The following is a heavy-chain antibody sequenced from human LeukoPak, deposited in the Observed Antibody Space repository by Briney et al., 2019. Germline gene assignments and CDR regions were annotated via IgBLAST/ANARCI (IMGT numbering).Heavy chain of an antibody. J-gene: IGHJ4*02. V-gene: IGHV1-46*01. Sequence: ASVKVSCKASGYTFTSYYMHWVRQAPGQGLEWMGIINPSGGSTSYAQKFQGRVTMTRDTSTSTVYMELSSLRSEDTAVYYCARGVISWELLFYFDYWGQGTLVTVSS. D-gene: IGHD1-26*01. CDR1: GYTFTSYY. CDR3: ARGVISWELLFYFDY. CDR2: INPSGGST.